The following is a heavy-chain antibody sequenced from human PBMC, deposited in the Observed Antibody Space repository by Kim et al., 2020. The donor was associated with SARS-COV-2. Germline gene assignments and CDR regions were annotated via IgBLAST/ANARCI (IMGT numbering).Heavy chain of an antibody. CDR2: INHSGGT. CDR3: ARGGGHYSGSGSYVNY. Sequence: SETLSLTCAVYGGSFSGYYWIWIRQSPGKGLEWIGEINHSGGTNYNPSLKSRVTMSADTSKNHFSLKLTSVTAADTAVYYCARGGGHYSGSGSYVNYWGQGTLVTVSS. J-gene: IGHJ4*02. V-gene: IGHV4-34*01. CDR1: GGSFSGYY. D-gene: IGHD3-10*01.